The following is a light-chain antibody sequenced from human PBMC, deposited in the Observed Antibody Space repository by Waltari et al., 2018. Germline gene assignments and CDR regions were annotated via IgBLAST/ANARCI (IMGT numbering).Light chain of an antibody. CDR3: QQRSNWPSIT. J-gene: IGKJ5*01. CDR1: QSVSTY. CDR2: DAS. Sequence: DIVLTQSPATLSLSPGERATLSCRASQSVSTYLAWYQQKPGQAPRLLIYDASNRATGIPARFSGSGSGTDFTLTISSLEPEDFVVYYCQQRSNWPSITFGQGTRLEIK. V-gene: IGKV3-11*01.